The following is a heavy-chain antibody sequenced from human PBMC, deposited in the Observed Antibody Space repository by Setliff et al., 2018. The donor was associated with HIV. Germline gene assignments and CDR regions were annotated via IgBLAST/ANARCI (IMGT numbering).Heavy chain of an antibody. D-gene: IGHD3-9*01. CDR1: GFNFSTYD. J-gene: IGHJ4*02. CDR2: IWYDGSNK. V-gene: IGHV3-33*01. Sequence: SLKISCAASGFNFSTYDMHWVRQAPGKGLEWVAVIWYDGSNKYYGDSVKGRFTVSRDNSKNTVYLQMNSLRGEDTAVYYCARDVVNMKEDPGYFGYWGQGTLVTVSS. CDR3: ARDVVNMKEDPGYFGY.